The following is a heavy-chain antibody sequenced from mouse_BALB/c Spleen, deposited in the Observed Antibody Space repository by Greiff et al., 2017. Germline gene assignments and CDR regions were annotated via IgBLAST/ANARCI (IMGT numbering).Heavy chain of an antibody. D-gene: IGHD3-3*01. CDR3: ARGELGQEDYAMDY. CDR2: IDPFNGGT. Sequence: VQLQQSGPELMKPGASVKISCKASGYSFTSYYMHWVKQSHGKSLEWIGYIDPFNGGTIYNQKFKGKATLTVDKSSSTAYMHLSSLTSEDSAVYYCARGELGQEDYAMDYWGQGTSVTVSS. V-gene: IGHV1S135*01. CDR1: GYSFTSYY. J-gene: IGHJ4*01.